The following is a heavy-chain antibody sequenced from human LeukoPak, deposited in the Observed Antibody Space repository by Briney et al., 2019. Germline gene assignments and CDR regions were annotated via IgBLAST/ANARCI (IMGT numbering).Heavy chain of an antibody. CDR3: ARGIESYGDYGY. D-gene: IGHD4-17*01. Sequence: SETMSPTCTVSGGSISGSYWSWIRQPPGKGLEWIAYMYNSGSTNYNPSLKSRVTISIDTSKNQFSLKLSSLTAADTAIYYCARGIESYGDYGYWGQGILVTVSS. J-gene: IGHJ4*02. V-gene: IGHV4-59*01. CDR1: GGSISGSY. CDR2: MYNSGST.